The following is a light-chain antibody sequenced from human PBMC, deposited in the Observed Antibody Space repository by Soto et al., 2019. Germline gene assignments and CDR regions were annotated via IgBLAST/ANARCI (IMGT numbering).Light chain of an antibody. CDR3: QQRIDWPIT. Sequence: EIVLTQSPATLSLSPGERATLSCRASQGISSYLVWYQQRPGQAPRLLIYDASNRATGIPARFSGSGSGTGFTLTISSLEPEDFAVYYCQQRIDWPITFGGGTKVEIK. V-gene: IGKV3-11*01. CDR2: DAS. J-gene: IGKJ4*01. CDR1: QGISSY.